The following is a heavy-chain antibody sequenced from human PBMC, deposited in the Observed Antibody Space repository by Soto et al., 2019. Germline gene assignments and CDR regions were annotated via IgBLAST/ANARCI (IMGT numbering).Heavy chain of an antibody. Sequence: PSETLSLACTVSGGSISSSSYYWGWIRQPPWKWLEWIGSIYYSGRTYYNPSLKSQLTISVYTSKNQFSLKLSSVTAADTAVYYCERILVRSSSWDYYGMDVLGQGTTVTYSS. CDR2: IYYSGRT. D-gene: IGHD6-6*01. V-gene: IGHV4-39*01. CDR1: GGSISSSSYY. J-gene: IGHJ6*01. CDR3: ERILVRSSSWDYYGMDV.